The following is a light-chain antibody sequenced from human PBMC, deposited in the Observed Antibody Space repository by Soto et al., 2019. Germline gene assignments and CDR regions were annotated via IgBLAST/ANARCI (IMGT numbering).Light chain of an antibody. CDR2: GAS. CDR1: QSVSSN. J-gene: IGKJ5*01. Sequence: EIVITQSPATLSVPPGERATLSCRASQSVSSNLAWYQQKPGQAPRLLIYGASTRATGIPARFSGSGSGTDFTLTISSLEPEDFAVYYCQQRSNWPTFGQGTRLEIK. V-gene: IGKV3-11*01. CDR3: QQRSNWPT.